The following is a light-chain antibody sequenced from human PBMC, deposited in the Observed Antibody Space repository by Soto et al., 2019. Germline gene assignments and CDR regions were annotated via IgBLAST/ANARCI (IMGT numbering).Light chain of an antibody. V-gene: IGKV3-15*01. Sequence: IVMTQSPATLSVSPGERATLSCRASQSVSSNLAWYQQKPGQAPRLLIYGASTRATGIPARFSGSGSGREFTLTISSLQSEDFAVYSCQQYNNWPPMAFGQGTKVEIK. CDR3: QQYNNWPPMA. J-gene: IGKJ1*01. CDR1: QSVSSN. CDR2: GAS.